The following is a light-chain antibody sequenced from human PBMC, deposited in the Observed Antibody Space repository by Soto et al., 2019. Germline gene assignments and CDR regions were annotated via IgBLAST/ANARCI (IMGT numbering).Light chain of an antibody. J-gene: IGKJ4*01. V-gene: IGKV2-28*01. Sequence: DIVMTQTPLSLPVTPGEPASISCRSSQSLLHSNGYNYLDWYQQKPGQTPRLLIYDTSTRATGVPARFSGSRSGTEFTLTINSLQSEDFAVYYCQRYNNWPLTFGGGTKVDIK. CDR1: QSLLHSNGYNY. CDR3: QRYNNWPLT. CDR2: DTS.